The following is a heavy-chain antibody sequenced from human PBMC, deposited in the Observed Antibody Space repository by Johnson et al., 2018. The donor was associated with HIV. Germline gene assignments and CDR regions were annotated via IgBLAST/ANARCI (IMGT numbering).Heavy chain of an antibody. CDR1: GFTFSNAW. CDR3: AKDRGLSAFDI. Sequence: QVQLVESGGGLVKPGGSLRLSCAASGFTFSNAWMSWVRQTPGKGLEWVALISDDGNNKYYADSVKGRFTISRDNSKNTLYLQISSLRAEDTAVYYCAKDRGLSAFDIWGQGTMVTVSS. D-gene: IGHD3-10*01. V-gene: IGHV3-30*18. CDR2: ISDDGNNK. J-gene: IGHJ3*02.